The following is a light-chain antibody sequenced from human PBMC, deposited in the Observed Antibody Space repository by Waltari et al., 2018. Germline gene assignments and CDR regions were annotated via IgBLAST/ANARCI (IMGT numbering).Light chain of an antibody. CDR1: SSDVGNYKG. CDR3: SSYAGSSKGV. CDR2: AGS. Sequence: QSALTQPASVSGSPGQSITISCTGTSSDVGNYKGASWYQQHPGKAPALMIYAGSTRPSGFYDRFSGSRSGDMASLTSAGPQPEDEAEYFCSSYAGSSKGVFGGGTKVTVL. J-gene: IGLJ2*01. V-gene: IGLV2-23*01.